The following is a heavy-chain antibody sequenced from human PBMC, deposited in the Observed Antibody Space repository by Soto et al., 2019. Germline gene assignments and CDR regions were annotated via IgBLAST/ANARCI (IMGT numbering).Heavy chain of an antibody. D-gene: IGHD3-9*01. J-gene: IGHJ3*02. CDR1: GGSISSGGYY. Sequence: QVQLQESGPGLVKPSQTLSLTCTVSGGSISSGGYYWSWIRQHPGKGLEWIGYIYYSGSTYYNPSIKSRVTISVDTSKNQFSLKLSSVTAADTAVYYCARVSYDILTGRSVWGAFDIWGQGTMVTVSS. V-gene: IGHV4-31*03. CDR3: ARVSYDILTGRSVWGAFDI. CDR2: IYYSGST.